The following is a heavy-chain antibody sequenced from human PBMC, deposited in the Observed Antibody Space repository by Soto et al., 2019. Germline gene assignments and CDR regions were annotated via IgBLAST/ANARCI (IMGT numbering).Heavy chain of an antibody. CDR3: AKRTSRFLEWLAYYYGMDV. CDR2: ISGSGGST. Sequence: GGSLRLSCAASGFTFSSYAMSWVRQAPGKGLEWVSAISGSGGSTYYADSVKGRFTISRDNSKNTLYLQMNSLRAEDTAVYYCAKRTSRFLEWLAYYYGMDVWGQGTTVTVSS. J-gene: IGHJ6*02. V-gene: IGHV3-23*01. CDR1: GFTFSSYA. D-gene: IGHD3-3*01.